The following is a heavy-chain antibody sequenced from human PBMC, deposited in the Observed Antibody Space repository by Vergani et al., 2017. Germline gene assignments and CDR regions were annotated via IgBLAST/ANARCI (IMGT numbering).Heavy chain of an antibody. CDR3: AKHFRGWGIDY. D-gene: IGHD3-16*01. CDR1: GFTLSNYD. Sequence: QVQLVESRGGVVQRGGSLRLSCATSGFTLSNYDMQWVRQGPGKGLEFVAFIQFDGSIHYYADSVKGRFTISRDLSKNTLYRQMNSLRNDYTATYYCAKHFRGWGIDYWGQGTQVIVSS. CDR2: IQFDGSIH. V-gene: IGHV3-30*02. J-gene: IGHJ4*02.